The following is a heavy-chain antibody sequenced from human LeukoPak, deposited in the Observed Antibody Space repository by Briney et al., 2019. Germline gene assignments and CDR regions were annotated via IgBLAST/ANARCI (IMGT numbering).Heavy chain of an antibody. CDR1: GFTFSSYS. CDR3: ARGITISGVVHDPNDY. Sequence: GGSLRLSCAASGFTFSSYSMNWVRQAPGKGLEWVSYISSSSSTIYYADSVKGRFTISRDNAKNSLYLQMNSLRAEDTAVYYCARGITISGVVHDPNDYWGQGTLVTVSS. V-gene: IGHV3-48*01. J-gene: IGHJ4*02. D-gene: IGHD3-3*01. CDR2: ISSSSSTI.